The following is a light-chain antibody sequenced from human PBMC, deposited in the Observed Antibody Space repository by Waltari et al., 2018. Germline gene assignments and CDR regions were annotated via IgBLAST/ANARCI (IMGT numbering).Light chain of an antibody. CDR2: GAS. V-gene: IGKV3-20*01. CDR1: QSVTRS. Sequence: EIVLTQSPGTLSLSPGESPTLSCRTSQSVTRSLAWYQQKPGQAPRLLIYGASNRATGIPDRFSGSGSGTDFTLTISSLEPEDFAVYYCQHYLRLPVTFGQGTKVEVK. J-gene: IGKJ1*01. CDR3: QHYLRLPVT.